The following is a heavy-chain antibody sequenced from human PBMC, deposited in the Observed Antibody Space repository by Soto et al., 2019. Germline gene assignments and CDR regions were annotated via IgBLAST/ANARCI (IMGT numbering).Heavy chain of an antibody. CDR1: GFIFRNYG. CDR3: AKESTVRVSHMFGM. J-gene: IGHJ3*02. D-gene: IGHD5-18*01. Sequence: QVQLVQSGGGVVQPGRSLRLSCAASGFIFRNYGMHWVRQAPGKGLVWVAVISHDGKVQYYADSVKGRFTISRDNSKNTLYLQMSSLRADDTAVYYCAKESTVRVSHMFGMWGQGTMVTVSS. CDR2: ISHDGKVQ. V-gene: IGHV3-30*18.